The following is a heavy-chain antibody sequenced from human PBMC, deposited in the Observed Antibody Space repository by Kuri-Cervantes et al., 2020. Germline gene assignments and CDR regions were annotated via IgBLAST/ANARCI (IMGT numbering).Heavy chain of an antibody. CDR1: GFTFSSYA. CDR2: ISYDGSNK. V-gene: IGHV3-30-3*01. D-gene: IGHD6-19*01. J-gene: IGHJ4*02. CDR3: ARDGSSGWFPY. Sequence: GESLKISCAASGFTFSSYAMHWVRQAPGKGLEWVAVISYDGSNKYYADSVKGRFTISRDNSKNTLYLQMNSLRAEDTAVYYCARDGSSGWFPYWGQGTLVTVSS.